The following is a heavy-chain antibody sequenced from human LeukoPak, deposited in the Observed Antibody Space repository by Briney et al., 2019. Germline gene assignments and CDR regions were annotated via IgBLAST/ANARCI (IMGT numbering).Heavy chain of an antibody. Sequence: PSETLSLTCVVSGYSISNNYFWGWIRQSPGKGLEWFGTVSRSGTTYYNPSLKSRVIISIDTSKNQFSLKLISMTAADTAVYYCTRLVPAWEGGGSNYWGRGTLVTVSS. CDR1: GYSISNNYF. CDR2: VSRSGTT. CDR3: TRLVPAWEGGGSNY. J-gene: IGHJ4*01. D-gene: IGHD1-26*01. V-gene: IGHV4-38-2*01.